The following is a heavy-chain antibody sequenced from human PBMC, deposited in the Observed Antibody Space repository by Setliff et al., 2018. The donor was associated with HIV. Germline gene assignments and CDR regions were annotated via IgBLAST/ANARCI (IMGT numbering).Heavy chain of an antibody. Sequence: PGESLKISCRGSGYTFTNYWIGWVRQMPGRGLEWMGIIYPGDSDTRYSPSFEGQVTMSADKSINTAYLQGNSLKASDTAMYYCARQPTDTSGYNNWFDSWGQGTLVTVSS. CDR3: ARQPTDTSGYNNWFDS. V-gene: IGHV5-51*01. D-gene: IGHD3-3*01. J-gene: IGHJ5*01. CDR1: GYTFTNYW. CDR2: IYPGDSDT.